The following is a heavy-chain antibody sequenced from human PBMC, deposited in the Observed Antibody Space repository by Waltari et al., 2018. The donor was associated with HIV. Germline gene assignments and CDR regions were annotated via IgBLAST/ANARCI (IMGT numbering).Heavy chain of an antibody. V-gene: IGHV1-18*01. J-gene: IGHJ5*02. Sequence: QIPLVQSGAEVKKPGASVKVSCKASGYTFSDYGISWVRQAPGQGLEWMGWISGLSEERRNYAQKFQGRVTLSTDTSTTTAYMELRSLRSDDTAIYYCARGSLLRNWLDPWGQGTLVTVSS. D-gene: IGHD3-22*01. CDR3: ARGSLLRNWLDP. CDR2: ISGLSEERR. CDR1: GYTFSDYG.